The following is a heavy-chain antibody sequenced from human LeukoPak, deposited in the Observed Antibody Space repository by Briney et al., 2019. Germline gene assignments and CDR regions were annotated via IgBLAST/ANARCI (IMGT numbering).Heavy chain of an antibody. V-gene: IGHV3-23*01. D-gene: IGHD6-19*01. J-gene: IGHJ4*02. CDR2: ISGSGDST. CDR1: GFTFSNYV. CDR3: AKVRAPSGWFNSDY. Sequence: SGGSLRLSCAACGFTFSNYVMSWVRQAPGKGLEWVSGISGSGDSTYYADSVKGRFTISRDNSKNTLYLQMNSLRVEDTAAYYCAKVRAPSGWFNSDYWGQGTLVTVSS.